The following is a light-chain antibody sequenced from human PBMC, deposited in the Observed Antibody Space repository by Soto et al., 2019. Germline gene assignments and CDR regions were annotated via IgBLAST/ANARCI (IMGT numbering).Light chain of an antibody. V-gene: IGKV3-20*01. CDR3: QQYRTSPTWT. Sequence: EIVLTQSPGTLSLSPGERATLSCRASQSVSSSYLAWYQQKPGQAPRLLLYDASSRATGIPDRFSGSGSGTDFTLTISRLEPEDFALYYCQQYRTSPTWTFGQGTKVEI. CDR1: QSVSSSY. J-gene: IGKJ1*01. CDR2: DAS.